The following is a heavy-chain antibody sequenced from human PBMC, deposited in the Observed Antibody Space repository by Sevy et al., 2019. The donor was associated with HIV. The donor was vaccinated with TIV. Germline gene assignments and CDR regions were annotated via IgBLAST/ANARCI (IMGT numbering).Heavy chain of an antibody. CDR3: LMGWNSDYYDRSGPNLFDS. J-gene: IGHJ5*01. Sequence: ASVKVSCKASGYTFTGYSMHWVRQAPGQGLEWMGWINPNSGGTNYAQKFQGRVTLTRVISTSTAYMELSRLRSDDSAFYFCLMGWNSDYYDRSGPNLFDSWGQGTLVTVSS. CDR1: GYTFTGYS. V-gene: IGHV1-2*02. D-gene: IGHD3-22*01. CDR2: INPNSGGT.